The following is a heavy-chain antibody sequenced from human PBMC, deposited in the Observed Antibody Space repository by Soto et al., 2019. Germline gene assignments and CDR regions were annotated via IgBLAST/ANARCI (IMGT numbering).Heavy chain of an antibody. V-gene: IGHV4-59*08. CDR2: IYYSGST. CDR1: GGSISSYY. J-gene: IGHJ6*03. CDR3: ARKEAYYYGSGNYYNRYIDV. Sequence: SETLSLTCTVSGGSISSYYWSWIRQPPGKGLEWIGYIYYSGSTNYNPSLKSRVTISVDTSKNQFSLKLSSVTAAATALYSCARKEAYYYGSGNYYNRYIDVWGKATTLTVS. D-gene: IGHD3-10*01.